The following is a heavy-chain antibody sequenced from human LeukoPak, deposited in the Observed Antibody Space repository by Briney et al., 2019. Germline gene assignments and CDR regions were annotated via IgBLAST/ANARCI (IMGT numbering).Heavy chain of an antibody. V-gene: IGHV4-4*02. CDR1: GDSLSSGYW. CDR3: ARYAYYSADY. J-gene: IGHJ4*01. CDR2: IFHSGST. D-gene: IGHD3-16*01. Sequence: PSGTLSLTCVVSGDSLSSGYWWSWVRPPPGKGLEWIGEIFHSGSTNYNPPLKSRVTISVDNSKNHFSLTVNSVTAADTAVNYWARYAYYSADYWGRGTLVTVSS.